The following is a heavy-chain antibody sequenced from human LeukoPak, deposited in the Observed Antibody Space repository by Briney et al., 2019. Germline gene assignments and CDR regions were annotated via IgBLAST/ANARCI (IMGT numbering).Heavy chain of an antibody. CDR1: GGSISSHY. J-gene: IGHJ6*03. D-gene: IGHD2-2*01. CDR2: IYYSGST. V-gene: IGHV4-59*11. Sequence: SETLSLTCTVSGGSISSHYWSWIRQPPGKGLEWIGYIYYSGSTNYNPSLKSRVTISVDTSKNQFSLKLSSVTAADTAVYYCAREAVVPAANYYYYYYMDVWGKGTTVTVSS. CDR3: AREAVVPAANYYYYYYMDV.